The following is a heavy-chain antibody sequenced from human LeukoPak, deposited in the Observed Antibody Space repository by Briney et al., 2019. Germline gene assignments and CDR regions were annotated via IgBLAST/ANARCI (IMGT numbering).Heavy chain of an antibody. CDR1: GFTFSSYS. V-gene: IGHV3-21*01. Sequence: GGSLRLSCAASGFTFSSYSMNWVRQAPGKGLEWVSSISSSSSYIYYADSVKGRFTISRDNAKNSLYLQMNSLRAEDTAVYYCARTYDSSGYYSGYFDYWGQGTLVTVSS. CDR3: ARTYDSSGYYSGYFDY. D-gene: IGHD3-22*01. CDR2: ISSSSSYI. J-gene: IGHJ4*02.